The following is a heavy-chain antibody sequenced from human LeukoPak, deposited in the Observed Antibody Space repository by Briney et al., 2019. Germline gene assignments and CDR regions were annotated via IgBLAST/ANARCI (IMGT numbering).Heavy chain of an antibody. CDR1: GYTFTSYD. J-gene: IGHJ4*02. CDR3: ARYDNGWYYFDY. CDR2: MNPNSGNT. V-gene: IGHV1-8*01. D-gene: IGHD6-19*01. Sequence: ASVKVSCKASGYTFTSYDINWVRRATGQGLEWMGWMNPNSGNTGYAQKFQGRVTMTRNTSISTAYMELSSLRSEDTAVYYCARYDNGWYYFDYWGQGTLVTVSS.